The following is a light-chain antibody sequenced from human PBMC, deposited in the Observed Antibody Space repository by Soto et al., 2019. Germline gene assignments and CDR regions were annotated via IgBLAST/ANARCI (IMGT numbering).Light chain of an antibody. J-gene: IGKJ4*01. CDR1: QSICMF. Sequence: DIQLTQSPSSLSASVGDTVTITFRASQSICMFSSWYQQKPGKAPKLLMYRSSTLQNGVPSRFSGSGSGTFFTLTISSLQLEDFATYYCQQNYSPPLTFGGGTRVEIK. V-gene: IGKV1-39*01. CDR2: RSS. CDR3: QQNYSPPLT.